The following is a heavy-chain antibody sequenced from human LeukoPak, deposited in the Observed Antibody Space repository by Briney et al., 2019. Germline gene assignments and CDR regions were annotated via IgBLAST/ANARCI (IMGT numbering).Heavy chain of an antibody. V-gene: IGHV1-2*02. CDR2: INPNSGGT. CDR1: GYTFTGHY. J-gene: IGHJ4*02. Sequence: ASVKVSCKASGYTFTGHYIRWVRQAPGQGLEWMGWINPNSGGTKYAQKFQGRVTMTRDTSISTAYMELSRLRSDDTAVYSCSRDYGFYSGLYYFDYWGQGTLVTVSS. D-gene: IGHD2-2*02. CDR3: SRDYGFYSGLYYFDY.